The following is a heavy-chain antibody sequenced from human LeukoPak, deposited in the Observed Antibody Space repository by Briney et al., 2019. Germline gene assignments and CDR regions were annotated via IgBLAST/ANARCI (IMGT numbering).Heavy chain of an antibody. Sequence: GASVKVSCKASGYIFSDCSISWIRQAPGQGLEWIGWVSTYNDKTNFAQKFQGRVTMTTDTSTSTAFLELRSLRFDDTDVYFCARDPGQYFESGTPYSTFDSWGQGSLVIVSS. J-gene: IGHJ4*02. CDR1: GYIFSDCS. V-gene: IGHV1-18*01. D-gene: IGHD3/OR15-3a*01. CDR2: VSTYNDKT. CDR3: ARDPGQYFESGTPYSTFDS.